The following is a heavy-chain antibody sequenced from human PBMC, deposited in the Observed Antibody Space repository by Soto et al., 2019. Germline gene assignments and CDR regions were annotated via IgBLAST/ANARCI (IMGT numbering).Heavy chain of an antibody. V-gene: IGHV4-59*01. D-gene: IGHD1-20*01. CDR2: IYYSGST. CDR1: GDSISNYY. Sequence: PSETLSLTCTVSGDSISNYYWSWIRQPPGKRLEWIGYIYYSGSTNYNPSLKSRVTISVDTSKNQFSLKLSSVTAADTAVYYCAREKAYNWHPPGYGMDVWGQGTTVTVSS. J-gene: IGHJ6*02. CDR3: AREKAYNWHPPGYGMDV.